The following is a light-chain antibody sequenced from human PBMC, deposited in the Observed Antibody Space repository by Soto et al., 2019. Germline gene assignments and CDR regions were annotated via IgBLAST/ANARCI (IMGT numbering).Light chain of an antibody. CDR2: DAS. V-gene: IGKV3-11*01. CDR3: QQRANWPLTT. CDR1: QSVSSN. Sequence: EVVMTQSPATLSVSPGERATLSCRAGQSVSSNLAWYQQKPGQAPRLLIYDASNRATGIPARFSGSGSGTDFTLTIRSLEPEDFAIYYCQQRANWPLTTFGHGTRLEI. J-gene: IGKJ5*01.